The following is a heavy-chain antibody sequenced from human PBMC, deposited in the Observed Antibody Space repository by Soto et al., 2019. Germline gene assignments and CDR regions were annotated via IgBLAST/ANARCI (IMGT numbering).Heavy chain of an antibody. CDR2: ISYDGSNK. CDR1: GFTFSSYG. Sequence: QVQLVESGGGVVQPGRSLRLSCAASGFTFSSYGMHWVRQAPGKGLEWVAVISYDGSNKYYADSVKGRFTISRDNSKNTLYLQMNSLRAEDTAVYYCAKVFDCSGGSCYPDYWGQGTLVTVSS. D-gene: IGHD2-15*01. CDR3: AKVFDCSGGSCYPDY. V-gene: IGHV3-30*18. J-gene: IGHJ4*02.